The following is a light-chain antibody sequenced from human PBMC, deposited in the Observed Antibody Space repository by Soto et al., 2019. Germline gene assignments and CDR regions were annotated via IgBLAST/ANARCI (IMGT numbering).Light chain of an antibody. Sequence: DIQLTHSPSSLSACVGDRVTLTCRASQVIGNYLAWYQQKPGKVPKLLIYGAYTLQSGVPSRFSGSGSGTDFTLTISSLQPEDVAIYYCQKYNSGLITFGQGTRLEIK. J-gene: IGKJ5*01. CDR2: GAY. CDR1: QVIGNY. V-gene: IGKV1-27*01. CDR3: QKYNSGLIT.